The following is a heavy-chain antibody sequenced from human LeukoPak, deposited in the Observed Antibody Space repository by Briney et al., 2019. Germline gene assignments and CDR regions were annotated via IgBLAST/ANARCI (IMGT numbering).Heavy chain of an antibody. D-gene: IGHD6-19*01. CDR2: ISGSGGST. V-gene: IGHV3-23*01. Sequence: PGGSLRLSCAASGITFSSYAMSWVRQAPGKGLEWVSAISGSGGSTYYADSVKGRFTISRDNSKITLYLQMNSLRAEDTAVYYCAKDYSSGWYYYFDYWGQGTLVTVSS. CDR3: AKDYSSGWYYYFDY. J-gene: IGHJ4*02. CDR1: GITFSSYA.